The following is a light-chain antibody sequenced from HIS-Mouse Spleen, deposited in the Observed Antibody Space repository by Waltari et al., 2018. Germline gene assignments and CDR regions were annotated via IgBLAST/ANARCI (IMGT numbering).Light chain of an antibody. Sequence: SSELTQDPAVSVALGQTVRITCQGDSLRSYYASWYQHKPGQAPVLVIYGKKNRPSGIDDLSSGSSSGNTASLTITGAQAEDEADYYCNSRDSSGNHLSVFGTGTKVTVL. V-gene: IGLV3-19*01. CDR1: SLRSYY. CDR2: GKK. J-gene: IGLJ1*01. CDR3: NSRDSSGNHLSV.